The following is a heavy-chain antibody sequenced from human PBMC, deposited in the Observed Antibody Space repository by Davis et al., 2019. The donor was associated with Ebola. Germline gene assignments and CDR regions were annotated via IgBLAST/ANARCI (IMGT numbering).Heavy chain of an antibody. D-gene: IGHD2-21*01. CDR3: ARNILFYYYMDV. CDR2: INPNSGGT. V-gene: IGHV1-2*02. J-gene: IGHJ6*03. CDR1: GYTFTSYG. Sequence: ASVKVSCKASGYTFTSYGISWARQAPGQGLEWMGWINPNSGGTNYAQKFQGRVTMTRDTSISTAYMELSRLRSDDTAVYYCARNILFYYYMDVWGKGTTVTVSS.